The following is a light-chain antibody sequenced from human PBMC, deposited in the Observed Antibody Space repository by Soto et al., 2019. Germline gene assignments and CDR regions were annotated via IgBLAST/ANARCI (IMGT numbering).Light chain of an antibody. CDR1: SSDIGGYNY. Sequence: QSVLTQPTSVSGSTGQSITISCTGTSSDIGGYNYVSWCQHHPGKAPKLMICDVSDRPSGVSNRFSGSKSGNTASLTISGLQAEDEADYYCSSYTSSSTPWVFGTGTKVTVL. CDR3: SSYTSSSTPWV. J-gene: IGLJ1*01. V-gene: IGLV2-14*03. CDR2: DVS.